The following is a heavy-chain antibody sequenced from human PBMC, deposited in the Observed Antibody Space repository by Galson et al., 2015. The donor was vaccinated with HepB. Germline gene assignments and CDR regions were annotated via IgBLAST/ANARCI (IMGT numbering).Heavy chain of an antibody. CDR1: GFIFSNYN. Sequence: SLRLSCAVSGFIFSNYNMNWVRQAPGKGLEWVSSITSGGSYRDYADSVKGRFTVSRDDANNSLFLQMNGLSAEDTAVYYCARLGPYNYDTRAYSHPLDFWGPGTVVTVSS. D-gene: IGHD3-16*01. CDR2: ITSGGSYR. V-gene: IGHV3-21*01. CDR3: ARLGPYNYDTRAYSHPLDF. J-gene: IGHJ4*02.